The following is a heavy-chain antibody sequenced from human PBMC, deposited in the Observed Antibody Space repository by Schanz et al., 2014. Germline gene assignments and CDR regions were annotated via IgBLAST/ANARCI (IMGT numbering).Heavy chain of an antibody. CDR1: GGTFSSDT. CDR3: GRGFSRSYIDF. Sequence: QVHLVQSGAEVKKPGSSVKVSCKASGGTFSSDTFSWVRQAPGQGLEWMGRIVPIAGITNYAQRFQGRVTITADKSSDTAYMELSSLRSEDTAVYYCGRGFSRSYIDFWGQGTLIAVSS. D-gene: IGHD3-10*01. J-gene: IGHJ4*02. V-gene: IGHV1-69*02. CDR2: IVPIAGIT.